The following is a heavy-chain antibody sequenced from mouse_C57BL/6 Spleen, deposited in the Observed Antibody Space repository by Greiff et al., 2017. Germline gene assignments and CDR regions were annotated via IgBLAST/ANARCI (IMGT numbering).Heavy chain of an antibody. CDR2: IYPGSGST. V-gene: IGHV1-55*01. CDR1: GYTFTSYW. D-gene: IGHD2-4*01. CDR3: ARREGITTEDYAMDY. J-gene: IGHJ4*01. Sequence: QVQLQQPGAELVKPGASVKMSCKASGYTFTSYWITWVKQRPGQGLEWIGDIYPGSGSTNYNEKFKSKATLTVDTSSSTAYMQLRSLTSEDSAVYYCARREGITTEDYAMDYWGQGTSVTVSS.